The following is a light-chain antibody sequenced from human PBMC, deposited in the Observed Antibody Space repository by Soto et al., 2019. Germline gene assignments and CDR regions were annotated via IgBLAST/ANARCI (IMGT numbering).Light chain of an antibody. Sequence: QSVLTQPPSVSGSPGQSVTISCTGTSSDVGSYNRVSWYQQPPVTAPKLMIYEVSNRPSGVPDRFSGSKSGNTASLTISGLQAEDEADYYCSLYTSSSTWVFGGGTKLTVL. CDR2: EVS. CDR3: SLYTSSSTWV. CDR1: SSDVGSYNR. V-gene: IGLV2-18*01. J-gene: IGLJ3*02.